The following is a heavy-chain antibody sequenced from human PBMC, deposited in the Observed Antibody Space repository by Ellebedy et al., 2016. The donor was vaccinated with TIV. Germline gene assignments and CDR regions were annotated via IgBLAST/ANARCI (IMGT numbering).Heavy chain of an antibody. D-gene: IGHD1-26*01. Sequence: MPGGSLRLSCAVSGGSIISTNWWSWVRQPPGKGLEWIGEIYHSGSTNYNPSLKSRVTISVDTSKNQLSLKLSSVAAADTAVYYCARKTGGATGRGALDIWGQGTMVTVSS. CDR2: IYHSGST. CDR1: GGSIISTNW. CDR3: ARKTGGATGRGALDI. V-gene: IGHV4-4*02. J-gene: IGHJ3*02.